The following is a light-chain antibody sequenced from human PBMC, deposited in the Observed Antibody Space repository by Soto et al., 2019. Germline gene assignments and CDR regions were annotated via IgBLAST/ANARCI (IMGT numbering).Light chain of an antibody. CDR1: QSVSSSY. V-gene: IGKV3-20*01. J-gene: IGKJ1*01. CDR3: QQYYSTPRT. Sequence: EIVLTQSPGTLSLSPGERATLSCRASQSVSSSYLAWYQQKPGQAPRLLIYGASSRDTGIPDRFSGSGSGTDFTLTISRLQAEDVEVYYCQQYYSTPRTFGQGTKVDIK. CDR2: GAS.